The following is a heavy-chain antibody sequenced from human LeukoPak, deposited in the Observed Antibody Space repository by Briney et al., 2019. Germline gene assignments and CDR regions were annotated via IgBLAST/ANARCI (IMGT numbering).Heavy chain of an antibody. J-gene: IGHJ5*02. CDR2: TYYRSTWYN. Sequence: SQTLSLTCAISGDSVSSNSVTWNWIRQSPSRGLEWLGRTYYRSTWYNDYAVSVRGRTTVNPDTSKNRFSLHLNSVTPEDTAVYYCARRLTQYDCFDPWGQGILVTVSS. CDR1: GDSVSSNSVT. V-gene: IGHV6-1*01. CDR3: ARRLTQYDCFDP. D-gene: IGHD2-2*01.